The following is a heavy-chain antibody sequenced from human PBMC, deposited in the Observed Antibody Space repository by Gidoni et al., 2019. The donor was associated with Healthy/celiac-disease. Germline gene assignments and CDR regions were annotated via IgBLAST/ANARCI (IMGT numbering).Heavy chain of an antibody. CDR2: ISWNSGSI. Sequence: EVQLVESGGGLVQPGRSLRLSCAASGFPFDDYAMHWVRPAPGKGLEWVSGISWNSGSIGYADSVKGRFTISRDNAKNSLYLQMNSLRAEDTALYYCAKGYSYGNAMSDYWGQGTLVTVSS. CDR1: GFPFDDYA. J-gene: IGHJ4*02. D-gene: IGHD5-18*01. CDR3: AKGYSYGNAMSDY. V-gene: IGHV3-9*01.